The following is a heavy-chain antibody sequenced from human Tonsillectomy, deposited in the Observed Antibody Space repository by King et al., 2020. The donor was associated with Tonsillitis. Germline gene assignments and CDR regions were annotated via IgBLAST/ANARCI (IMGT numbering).Heavy chain of an antibody. CDR3: AGEQWLVPSPFDY. CDR1: GFTFSSYA. D-gene: IGHD6-19*01. Sequence: VQLVESGGGVVQPGRSLRLSCAASGFTFSSYAMHWVRQAPGKGLEWVAVISYDGSNKYYADSVKGRFPLSRDNSKNTLYLQMNSLRTEDTAVYFCAGEQWLVPSPFDYWGQGTLVTVSS. J-gene: IGHJ4*02. V-gene: IGHV3-30*01. CDR2: ISYDGSNK.